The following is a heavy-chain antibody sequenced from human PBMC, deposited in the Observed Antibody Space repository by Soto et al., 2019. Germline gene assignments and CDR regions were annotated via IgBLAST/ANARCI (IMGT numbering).Heavy chain of an antibody. CDR2: INHSGST. D-gene: IGHD6-6*01. J-gene: IGHJ4*02. Sequence: GPGPEVASETLSLTCAVYGGSFSGYYWSWIRQPPGKGLEWIGEINHSGSTNYNPSLKSRVTISVDTSKNQFSLKLSSVTAADTAVYYCARGISKTYSSSLWGQGTLVTVSS. V-gene: IGHV4-34*01. CDR1: GGSFSGYY. CDR3: ARGISKTYSSSL.